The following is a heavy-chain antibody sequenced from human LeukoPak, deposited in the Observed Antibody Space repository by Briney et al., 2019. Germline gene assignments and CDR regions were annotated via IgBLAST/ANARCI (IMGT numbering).Heavy chain of an antibody. D-gene: IGHD3-10*01. Sequence: GASVKVSCKASGYTFTSYGISWVRQAPGQGLEWMGWISAYNGNTNYAQKLQGRVTMTTDTSTSTAYMELSSLRSDGTAVYYCARDKFVGMVRGVIGYYYGMDVWGQGTTVTVSS. V-gene: IGHV1-18*01. CDR3: ARDKFVGMVRGVIGYYYGMDV. CDR2: ISAYNGNT. J-gene: IGHJ6*02. CDR1: GYTFTSYG.